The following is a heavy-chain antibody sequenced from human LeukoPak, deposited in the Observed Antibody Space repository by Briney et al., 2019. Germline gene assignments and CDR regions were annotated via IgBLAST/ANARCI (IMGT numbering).Heavy chain of an antibody. V-gene: IGHV4-39*07. Sequence: PSETLSLTCTVSGGSIRSSYYYWGWIRQPPGKGLEWIGSIYDSGSTYYNPSLKSRVTISVDTSKNQFSLKLSSVTAADTAVYYCAAASGGIPGIAAAGMVAQQDGSFDPWGQGTLVTVSS. J-gene: IGHJ5*02. CDR3: AAASGGIPGIAAAGMVAQQDGSFDP. CDR2: IYDSGST. CDR1: GGSIRSSYYY. D-gene: IGHD6-13*01.